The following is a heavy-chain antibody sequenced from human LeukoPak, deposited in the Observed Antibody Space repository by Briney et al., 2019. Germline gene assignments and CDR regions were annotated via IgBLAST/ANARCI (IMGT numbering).Heavy chain of an antibody. CDR3: ATWRTAKTGFDY. CDR2: IYYSSSP. J-gene: IGHJ4*02. D-gene: IGHD1-1*01. V-gene: IGHV4-39*01. Sequence: KPSETLSLTCTVSGGSISNNNYYWASIRQPPGKGLECIGSIYYSSSPYYNPSLKSRATISVDTSKNQFSLRLSSVTAAATAVYYCATWRTAKTGFDYWGQGTLVTVSS. CDR1: GGSISNNNYY.